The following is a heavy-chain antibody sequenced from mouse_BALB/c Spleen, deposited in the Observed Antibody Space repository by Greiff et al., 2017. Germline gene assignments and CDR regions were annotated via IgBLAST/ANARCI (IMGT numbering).Heavy chain of an antibody. V-gene: IGHV5-15*02. J-gene: IGHJ4*01. CDR1: GFTFSDYG. D-gene: IGHD1-1*01. CDR2: ISNLAYSI. CDR3: ARENYYGTPMDY. Sequence: EVKLMESGGGLVQPGGSRKLSCAASGFTFSDYGMAWVRQAPGKGPEWVAFISNLAYSIYYADTVTGRFTISRENAKNTLYLEMSSLRSEDTAMYYCARENYYGTPMDYWGQGTSVTVSS.